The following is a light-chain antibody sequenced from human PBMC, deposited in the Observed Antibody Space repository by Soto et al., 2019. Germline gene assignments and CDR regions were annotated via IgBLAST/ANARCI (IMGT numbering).Light chain of an antibody. V-gene: IGKV1-5*01. J-gene: IGKJ1*01. CDR2: DAS. CDR3: QQYNSYSRT. CDR1: QRISSW. Sequence: DIPMSQSPSTQSASVGDGVTINCRASQRISSWLAWYQQKPGKAPKLLIYDASSLESGVPSRFSGSGSGTEFTLTISSLQPDDFATYYCQQYNSYSRTFGQGTKVDI.